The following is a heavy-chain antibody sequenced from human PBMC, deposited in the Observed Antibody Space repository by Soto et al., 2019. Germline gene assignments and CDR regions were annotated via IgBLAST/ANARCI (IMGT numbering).Heavy chain of an antibody. D-gene: IGHD1-26*01. V-gene: IGHV1-18*01. CDR3: ARVVGATFVVWFDP. CDR1: GYTFTSYG. J-gene: IGHJ5*02. Sequence: GASVKVSCKASGYTFTSYGISWVRQAPGQGLEWMGWISAYNGNTNYAQKLQGRVTMTTDTSTSTAYMELRSLRSDDTAVYYCARVVGATFVVWFDPWGQGTLVTVSS. CDR2: ISAYNGNT.